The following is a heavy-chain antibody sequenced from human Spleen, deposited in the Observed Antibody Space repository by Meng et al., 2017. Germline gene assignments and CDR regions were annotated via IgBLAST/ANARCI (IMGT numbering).Heavy chain of an antibody. J-gene: IGHJ2*01. CDR2: INWNGGST. Sequence: EVALVESGGGLVRPGGSLRLSCAASGFTLDDYGMSWVRQAPGKGLEWVSGINWNGGSTGYADSVKGRFTISRDNAKNSLYLQMNSLRAEDTALCYCASTRSNYWYFDLWGRGTLVTVSS. D-gene: IGHD2-2*01. V-gene: IGHV3-20*04. CDR3: ASTRSNYWYFDL. CDR1: GFTLDDYG.